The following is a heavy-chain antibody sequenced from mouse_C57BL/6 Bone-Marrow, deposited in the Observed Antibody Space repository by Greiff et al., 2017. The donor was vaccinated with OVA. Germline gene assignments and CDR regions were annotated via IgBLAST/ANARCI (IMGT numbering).Heavy chain of an antibody. CDR3: TSYGNFAY. V-gene: IGHV14-4*01. CDR1: GFNIQDAY. Sequence: EVKLMESGAELVRPGASVKWSCTASGFNIQDAYMHGVKQRPDQGLEWIVWMYPENCDTEYASKFQVKATISSITSSNTAYLLLRSLSSEDTAVYYCTSYGNFAYWGQGTTLTVSS. D-gene: IGHD2-1*01. J-gene: IGHJ2*01. CDR2: MYPENCDT.